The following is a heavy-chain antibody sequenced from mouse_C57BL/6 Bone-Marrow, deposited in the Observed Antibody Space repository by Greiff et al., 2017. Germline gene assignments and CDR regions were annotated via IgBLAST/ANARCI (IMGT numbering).Heavy chain of an antibody. D-gene: IGHD1-1*02. CDR3: ARTGWDWYFDV. J-gene: IGHJ1*03. V-gene: IGHV1-81*01. CDR2: IYPRSGKT. Sequence: QVQLQQSGAELARPGASVKLSCKASGYTFTSYGISWVKQRTGQGLEWIGEIYPRSGKTYYNEKFKGKATLTADKSSSTAYMELRSLTSEDSADYCCARTGWDWYFDVWGTGTTVTVSS. CDR1: GYTFTSYG.